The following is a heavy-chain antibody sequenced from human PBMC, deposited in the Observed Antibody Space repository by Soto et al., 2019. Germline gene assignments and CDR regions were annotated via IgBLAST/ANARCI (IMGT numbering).Heavy chain of an antibody. CDR2: IHHSGST. D-gene: IGHD6-19*01. CDR3: ARSFGWYAIDQ. J-gene: IGHJ4*02. Sequence: QMQLQESGPGLVKPSETLSLTCTVSSASIISEQRWTWVRQPPGKGLEWIGEIHHSGSTNNNPSLRSRVTKSAEKSKNQFSLNLNSVPAADTAVYYCARSFGWYAIDQWGQGTLVIVSS. V-gene: IGHV4-4*02. CDR1: SASIISEQR.